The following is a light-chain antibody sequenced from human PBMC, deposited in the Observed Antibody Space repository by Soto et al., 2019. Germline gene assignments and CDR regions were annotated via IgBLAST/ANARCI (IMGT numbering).Light chain of an antibody. CDR1: QGVSSF. V-gene: IGKV3-11*01. J-gene: IGKJ4*01. CDR2: DAS. Sequence: EVVLTQSPATLSLSPGERATLSCRASQGVSSFLAWYQQKPGQAPRLLIYDASNRATGIPARFSGSGSGTDFTLTISSLEPEDFAVYYGQQRSNWPPTFGGGTKVEIK. CDR3: QQRSNWPPT.